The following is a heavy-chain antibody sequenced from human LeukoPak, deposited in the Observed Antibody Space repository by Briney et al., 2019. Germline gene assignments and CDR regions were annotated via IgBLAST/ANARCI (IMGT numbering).Heavy chain of an antibody. J-gene: IGHJ5*02. Sequence: ASVKVSCKASGYTFSNFGLSWVRQAPGQGLEWMGWISAYSGNTKYARKFQGRVIMTTDTSTSTAYVELRSLRSDDTAVYYCARHVVRSDYVGARKVWANWFDPWGQGTLVTVSS. D-gene: IGHD5-12*01. V-gene: IGHV1-18*01. CDR1: GYTFSNFG. CDR3: ARHVVRSDYVGARKVWANWFDP. CDR2: ISAYSGNT.